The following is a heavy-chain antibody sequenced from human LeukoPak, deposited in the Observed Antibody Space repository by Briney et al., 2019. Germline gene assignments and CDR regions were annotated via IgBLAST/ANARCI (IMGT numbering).Heavy chain of an antibody. Sequence: ASVKVSCKTSGYTFTGYYIQWVRQAPGQGLEWMGWINPDSGGTNYAQKFQGRVTMTRDTSISTAYMQLSRLSSDDTAVYYCARVDDRGHYYDSSGPRKLFDYWGQGTLVTVSS. J-gene: IGHJ4*02. CDR3: ARVDDRGHYYDSSGPRKLFDY. D-gene: IGHD3-22*01. CDR2: INPDSGGT. CDR1: GYTFTGYY. V-gene: IGHV1-2*02.